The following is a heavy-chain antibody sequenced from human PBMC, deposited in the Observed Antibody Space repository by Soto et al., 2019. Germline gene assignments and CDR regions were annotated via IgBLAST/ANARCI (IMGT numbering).Heavy chain of an antibody. D-gene: IGHD6-13*01. CDR3: AKVILEAALHYYGMDV. CDR2: ISSSGSTI. CDR1: GFTFSSYE. J-gene: IGHJ6*02. Sequence: PRLSCAASGFTFSSYEMNWVRQAPGKGLEWVSYISSSGSTIYYADSVKGRFTISRDNAKNSLYLQMNSLRAEDTAVYYCAKVILEAALHYYGMDVWGQGTTVTVSS. V-gene: IGHV3-48*03.